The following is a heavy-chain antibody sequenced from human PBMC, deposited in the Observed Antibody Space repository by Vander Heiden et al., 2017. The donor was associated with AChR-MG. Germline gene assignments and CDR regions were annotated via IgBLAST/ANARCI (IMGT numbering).Heavy chain of an antibody. V-gene: IGHV1-2*04. D-gene: IGHD2-15*01. J-gene: IGHJ4*02. CDR2: INPNSGGT. Sequence: QVQLVQSGAEVKKPGASVKVSCKASGYTFTGYYMHWVRQAPGQGLEWIGWINPNSGGTNYAQKFQGWVTMTRDTSISTAYMELSRLRSDDTAVYYCAREGLRGGRQLMFFGYWGQGTLVTVSS. CDR3: AREGLRGGRQLMFFGY. CDR1: GYTFTGYY.